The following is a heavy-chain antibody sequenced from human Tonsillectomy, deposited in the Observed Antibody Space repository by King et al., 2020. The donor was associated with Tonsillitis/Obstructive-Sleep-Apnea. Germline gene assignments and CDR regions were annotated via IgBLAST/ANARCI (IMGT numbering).Heavy chain of an antibody. CDR2: ISSSGSTI. CDR3: ARDSAPFFGIPNWFDP. CDR1: GFTFSDYY. Sequence: QLVQSGGGLVKPGGSLRLSCAASGFTFSDYYMSWIRQAPGKGLEWVSYISSSGSTIYYADPVKGRFTISRDNAKNSLYLQMNSLRAEDTAVYYCARDSAPFFGIPNWFDPWGQGTLVTVSS. J-gene: IGHJ5*02. D-gene: IGHD3-3*01. V-gene: IGHV3-11*01.